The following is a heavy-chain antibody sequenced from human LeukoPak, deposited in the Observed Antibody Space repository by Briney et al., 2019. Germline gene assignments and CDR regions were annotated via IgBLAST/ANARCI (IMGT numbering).Heavy chain of an antibody. CDR1: GGTINSYN. Sequence: SETLSLTCTVSGGTINSYNWSWLRQPPGKGLEWIGYIYDSGSTKYNPSLKSRVTISLDAAKDQFSLRLSSVTAADTALDYCARVRWLNAYYHYYYMDVWGKGTTVTVSS. V-gene: IGHV4-59*01. J-gene: IGHJ6*03. CDR2: IYDSGST. D-gene: IGHD3-22*01. CDR3: ARVRWLNAYYHYYYMDV.